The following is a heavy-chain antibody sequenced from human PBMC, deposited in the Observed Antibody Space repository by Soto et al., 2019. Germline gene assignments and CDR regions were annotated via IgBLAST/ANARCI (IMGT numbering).Heavy chain of an antibody. J-gene: IGHJ4*02. Sequence: GGSLRLSCAASAFTFSRHGMHWVRQAPGKGLEWVGVIRLDGSDKCYVESVKGRFTISRDNAKSSLYLQMTSLRAEDTAVYHCAKSLSAIPGDSWGQGTLVTVSS. D-gene: IGHD2-2*01. CDR3: AKSLSAIPGDS. V-gene: IGHV3-33*03. CDR1: AFTFSRHG. CDR2: IRLDGSDK.